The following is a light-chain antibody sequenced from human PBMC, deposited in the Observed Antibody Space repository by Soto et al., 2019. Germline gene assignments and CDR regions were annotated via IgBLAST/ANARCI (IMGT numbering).Light chain of an antibody. CDR1: QSISSY. J-gene: IGKJ4*01. Sequence: DIQMTQSPSSLSASVGDRVTITCRASQSISSYLNWYQQKPGKAPKPLIYAASSLQSGVPSRFSGSGSGTDFTLTINSLQAEDVAVYYCQQYYSTPLTFGGGTKVDIK. CDR3: QQYYSTPLT. V-gene: IGKV1-39*01. CDR2: AAS.